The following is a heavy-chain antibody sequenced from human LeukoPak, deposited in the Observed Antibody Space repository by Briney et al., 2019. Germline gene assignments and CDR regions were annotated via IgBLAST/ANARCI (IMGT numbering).Heavy chain of an antibody. Sequence: GGSLRLSCVASGFTFDDYAMHWVRQAPGKGLEWVCLTNWDGNTTFCADSVKGRFTISRDNIKSSLFLQMNSLRPEDSALYYCAKGASGHDARINPPGAFDYWGRGTLVTVSS. CDR3: AKGASGHDARINPPGAFDY. CDR2: TNWDGNTT. V-gene: IGHV3-43D*03. J-gene: IGHJ4*02. CDR1: GFTFDDYA. D-gene: IGHD5-24*01.